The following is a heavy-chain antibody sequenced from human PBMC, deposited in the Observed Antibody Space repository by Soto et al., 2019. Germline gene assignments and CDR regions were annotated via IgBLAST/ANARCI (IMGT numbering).Heavy chain of an antibody. V-gene: IGHV4-31*03. CDR1: GGSISSGGYS. J-gene: IGHJ5*02. Sequence: SETLSLTCTVSGGSISSGGYSWSWIRQHPGKGLEWIGYIYYSGSTYYNPSLKSRVTISVDTSKNQFSLKLSSVTAADTAVYYFARDNPPTWFDPWGQGTLVTVSS. CDR2: IYYSGST. CDR3: ARDNPPTWFDP.